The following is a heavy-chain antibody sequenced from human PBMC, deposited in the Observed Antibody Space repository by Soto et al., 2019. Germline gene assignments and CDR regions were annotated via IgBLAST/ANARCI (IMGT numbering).Heavy chain of an antibody. D-gene: IGHD3-9*01. CDR2: SSAYDDKT. CDR3: VRDRLIAGTGLLGK. CDR1: GYPFTSYG. V-gene: IGHV1-18*01. J-gene: IGHJ4*02. Sequence: ASVKVSCKTSGYPFTSYGINWVRQAPGQGPEWMGGSSAYDDKTIYSQKFQGRVTLTADTSTTTAYMELRGLRFDDTAVYYCVRDRLIAGTGLLGKWGQGTLDTVSS.